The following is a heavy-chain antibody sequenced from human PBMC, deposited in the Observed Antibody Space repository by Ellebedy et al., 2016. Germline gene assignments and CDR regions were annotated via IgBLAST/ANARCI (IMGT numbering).Heavy chain of an antibody. J-gene: IGHJ4*02. CDR3: AREYSSSEFYY. V-gene: IGHV3-7*01. CDR1: GFTFSSYW. Sequence: ETLSLTCAASGFTFSSYWMSWVRQAPGKGLEWVANIKQDGSEKYYVDSVKGRFTISRDNAKNSLYLQMNSLRAEDTAVYYCAREYSSSEFYYWGQGTLVTVSS. CDR2: IKQDGSEK. D-gene: IGHD6-6*01.